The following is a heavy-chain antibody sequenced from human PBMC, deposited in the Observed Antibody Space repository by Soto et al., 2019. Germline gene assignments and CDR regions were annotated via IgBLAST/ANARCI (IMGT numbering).Heavy chain of an antibody. J-gene: IGHJ4*02. CDR3: AASENHYYDFWSGYLGSFDY. Sequence: SVKVSCKASGFTFTSSAVQWVRQARGQRLEWIGWIVVGSGNTNYAQKFQERVTITRDMSTSTAYMELSSLRSEDTAVYYCAASENHYYDFWSGYLGSFDYWGQGTLVTSPQ. CDR1: GFTFTSSA. D-gene: IGHD3-3*01. V-gene: IGHV1-58*01. CDR2: IVVGSGNT.